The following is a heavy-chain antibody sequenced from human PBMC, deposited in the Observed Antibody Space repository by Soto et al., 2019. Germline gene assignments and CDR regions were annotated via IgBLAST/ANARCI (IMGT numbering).Heavy chain of an antibody. CDR2: IYYSVST. D-gene: IGHD3-22*01. V-gene: IGHV4-39*01. CDR3: ARHLVEYYYDSSGYPYGMDV. J-gene: IGHJ6*02. Sequence: SETLSLTCTVSGGSISSSSYYCGWIRQPPGKGLEWIGSIYYSVSTCYNPSLKSRVTIYVDTSKNQFSLKLSCVTAEDTAVYDCARHLVEYYYDSSGYPYGMDVWGQGNTVT. CDR1: GGSISSSSYY.